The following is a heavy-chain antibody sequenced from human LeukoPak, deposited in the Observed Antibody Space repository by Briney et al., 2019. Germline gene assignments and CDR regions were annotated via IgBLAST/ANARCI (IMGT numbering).Heavy chain of an antibody. J-gene: IGHJ4*02. Sequence: ASVKVSCKASGYTFTSYGTSWVRQAPGQGLEWMGWISAYNGNTNYAQKLQGRVTMTTDTSTSTAYMELRSLRSDDTAVYYCARVGDPYYSSSPDYWGQGTLVTVSS. V-gene: IGHV1-18*01. CDR2: ISAYNGNT. CDR3: ARVGDPYYSSSPDY. D-gene: IGHD6-6*01. CDR1: GYTFTSYG.